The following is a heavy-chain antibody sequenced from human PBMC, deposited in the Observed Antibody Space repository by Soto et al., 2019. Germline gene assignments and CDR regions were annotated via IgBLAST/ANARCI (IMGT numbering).Heavy chain of an antibody. CDR1: GGSISSGDYY. D-gene: IGHD3-3*01. V-gene: IGHV4-30-4*01. J-gene: IGHJ6*02. Sequence: SETLSLTCTVSGGSISSGDYYWSWIRQPPGKGLEWIGYIYYSGSTYYNPSLKSRVTISVDTSKNQFSLKLSSVTAADTAVYYCARERVRHYDFWSGYDDYSGMDVWGQGTTVTVSS. CDR2: IYYSGST. CDR3: ARERVRHYDFWSGYDDYSGMDV.